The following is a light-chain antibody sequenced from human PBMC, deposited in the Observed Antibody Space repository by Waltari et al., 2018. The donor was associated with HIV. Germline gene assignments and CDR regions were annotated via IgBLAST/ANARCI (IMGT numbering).Light chain of an antibody. CDR2: WAS. CDR1: QSVLFSSNNKNY. CDR3: QQYYTTSLFT. Sequence: DIVMTQSPDSLAVSLGERATINCKSSQSVLFSSNNKNYLAWYQQKPVQPPKLLIYWASTRESGLRGRFSGGGSGTDFTLTISSLQAEDVAVYYCQQYYTTSLFTFGPGTKVDIK. V-gene: IGKV4-1*01. J-gene: IGKJ3*01.